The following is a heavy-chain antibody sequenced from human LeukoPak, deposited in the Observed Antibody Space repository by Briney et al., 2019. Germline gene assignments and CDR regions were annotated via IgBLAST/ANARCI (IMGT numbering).Heavy chain of an antibody. J-gene: IGHJ3*02. D-gene: IGHD1-7*01. CDR3: AGEGYNWNYGTFRAFDI. CDR1: GGSISSGGGYY. Sequence: PSETLSLTCTVSGGSISSGGGYYWSWIRQHPGKGLECIGYIYYTGSTYYNPSLKSRVTISVDRSKNQFSLKLSSVTAADTAVYYCAGEGYNWNYGTFRAFDIWGQGTMVTVSS. V-gene: IGHV4-31*03. CDR2: IYYTGST.